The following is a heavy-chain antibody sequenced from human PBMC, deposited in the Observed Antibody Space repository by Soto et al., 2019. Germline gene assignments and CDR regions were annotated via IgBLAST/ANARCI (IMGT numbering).Heavy chain of an antibody. J-gene: IGHJ4*02. V-gene: IGHV4-39*01. CDR3: ARRDRGGNGGKSFPF. CDR2: LYYSGSA. Sequence: SETLSLTCTVSAAPSGRSSYFWGWIRQPPGKGLEWIGSLYYSGSAYYNPSLYSRVTISADTSKNLLSLKLRSVTAADTAVYYCARRDRGGNGGKSFPFWGQGTLVTVSS. CDR1: AAPSGRSSYF. D-gene: IGHD5-12*01.